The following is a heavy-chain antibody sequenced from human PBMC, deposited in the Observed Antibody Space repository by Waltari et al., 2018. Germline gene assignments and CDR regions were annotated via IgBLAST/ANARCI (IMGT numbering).Heavy chain of an antibody. J-gene: IGHJ3*02. CDR2: SFYSGGT. CDR1: GGSISSYY. CDR3: ARAMVRGAVSPRRDAFDI. D-gene: IGHD3-10*01. V-gene: IGHV4-59*01. Sequence: QVQLQESGPGLVKPSETLSLTCTVAGGSISSYYRSWIRQPPGKGLEWSGYSFYSGGTNYNPSLQSRVTISVDTSKNQFSLKLSSVTAADTAVDYCARAMVRGAVSPRRDAFDIWGQGTMVTVSS.